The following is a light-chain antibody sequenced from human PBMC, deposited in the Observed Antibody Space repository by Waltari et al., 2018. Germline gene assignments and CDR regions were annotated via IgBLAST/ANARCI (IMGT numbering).Light chain of an antibody. CDR2: VHSGGTQ. Sequence: QVVLTQSPSASASRGASVKLTCTLSSGHSNYAIAWPHQQPGKGPRFLMKVHSGGTQFKGDGIPDRFTGSSSGSERYLTISSLQSDDEADYYCQTWGTGVHVVFGGGTKLTVL. J-gene: IGLJ2*01. CDR3: QTWGTGVHVV. CDR1: SGHSNYA. V-gene: IGLV4-69*01.